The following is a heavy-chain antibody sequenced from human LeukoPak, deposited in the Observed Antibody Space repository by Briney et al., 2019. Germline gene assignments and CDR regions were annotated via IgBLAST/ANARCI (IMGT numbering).Heavy chain of an antibody. V-gene: IGHV2-70*04. CDR1: GFSLSTSGMR. Sequence: SGPALVEPTQTLTLTCTFSGFSLSTSGMRVSWIRQPPGKALEWLARIDWDDDKFYSTSLKTRLTISKDTSKNQVVLTMTNMDPVDTATYYCARTNYGDYRNWFDPWGQGTLVTVSS. CDR3: ARTNYGDYRNWFDP. CDR2: IDWDDDK. D-gene: IGHD4-17*01. J-gene: IGHJ5*02.